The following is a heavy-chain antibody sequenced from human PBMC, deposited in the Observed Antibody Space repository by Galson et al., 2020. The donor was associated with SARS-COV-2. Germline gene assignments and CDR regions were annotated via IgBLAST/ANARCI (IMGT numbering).Heavy chain of an antibody. CDR2: MNPNSGNT. CDR3: ARSFNWNRREYYMDL. Sequence: ASVKVSCKASGYTFTNYEINWVRQAPGQGLEWMGWMNPNSGNTGYAQKFQGRVTMTRTTSISTAYMELNSLTSEDTAVYYCARSFNWNRREYYMDLWGKGTTVTVS. D-gene: IGHD1-20*01. V-gene: IGHV1-8*01. J-gene: IGHJ6*03. CDR1: GYTFTNYE.